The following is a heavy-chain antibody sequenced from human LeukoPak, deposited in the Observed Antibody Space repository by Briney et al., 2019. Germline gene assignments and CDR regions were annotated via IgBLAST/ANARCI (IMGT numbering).Heavy chain of an antibody. Sequence: GASVKVSCKASGYTFTGYYMHWVRQAPGQGLGWMGWINPNSGGTNYAQKFQGRVTMTRDTSISTAYMELSRLRSDDTAVYYCARTVSGYRIIDYWGQGTLVTVSS. D-gene: IGHD3-22*01. CDR3: ARTVSGYRIIDY. J-gene: IGHJ4*02. V-gene: IGHV1-2*02. CDR2: INPNSGGT. CDR1: GYTFTGYY.